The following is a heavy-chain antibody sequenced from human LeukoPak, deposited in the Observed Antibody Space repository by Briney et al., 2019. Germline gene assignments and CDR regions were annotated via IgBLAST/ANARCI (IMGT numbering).Heavy chain of an antibody. Sequence: PGGSLRLSCAASGFTFSSYAMHWVRQAPGKGLEWVAVISYDGSNKYYADSVKGRFTISRDNSKNTLYLQMNSLRAEDTAVYYCARVICSGGSCRFDYWGQGTLVTVSS. CDR3: ARVICSGGSCRFDY. V-gene: IGHV3-30*04. CDR1: GFTFSSYA. CDR2: ISYDGSNK. J-gene: IGHJ4*02. D-gene: IGHD2-15*01.